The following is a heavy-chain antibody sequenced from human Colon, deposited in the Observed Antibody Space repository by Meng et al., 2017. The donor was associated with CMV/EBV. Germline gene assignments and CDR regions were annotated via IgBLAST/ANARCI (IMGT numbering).Heavy chain of an antibody. CDR3: ARDGVRITIFGVDLYGMDV. CDR1: GFSFSDYG. D-gene: IGHD3-3*01. Sequence: ESLKISCAASGFSFSDYGMHWVRQAPGKGLEWVSSISSTGHDMFYADSVKGRFTISTDNAKNTVYLEMNSLTAEDTAVYYCARDGVRITIFGVDLYGMDVWGQGTAVTVSS. J-gene: IGHJ6*02. CDR2: ISSTGHDM. V-gene: IGHV3-21*01.